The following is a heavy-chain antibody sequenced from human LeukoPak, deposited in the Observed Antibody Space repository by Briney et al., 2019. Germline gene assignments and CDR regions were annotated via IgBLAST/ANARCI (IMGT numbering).Heavy chain of an antibody. J-gene: IGHJ3*02. V-gene: IGHV1-18*01. CDR1: GYTFTSYG. CDR2: ISAYNGNT. CDR3: ARDGYGDLDDAFDI. Sequence: EASVKVSCKASGYTFTSYGISWVRQAPGQGLEWMGWISAYNGNTNYAQKLQGRVTMTTDTSTSTAYMELRNLRSDDTAVYYCARDGYGDLDDAFDIWGQGTMVTVSS. D-gene: IGHD4-17*01.